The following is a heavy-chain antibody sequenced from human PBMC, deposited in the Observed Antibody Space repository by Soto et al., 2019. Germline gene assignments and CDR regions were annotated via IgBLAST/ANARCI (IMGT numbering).Heavy chain of an antibody. Sequence: GGSLRLSCAASGFTFSSYAMSWVRQAPGKGLEWVSAISGSGGSTYYADSVKGRFTISRDNSKNTLYLQMNSLRAEDTAVYYCAKTHYEILTGYRKREYYFDYWGQGTLVTVSS. CDR2: ISGSGGST. J-gene: IGHJ4*02. D-gene: IGHD3-9*01. CDR1: GFTFSSYA. V-gene: IGHV3-23*01. CDR3: AKTHYEILTGYRKREYYFDY.